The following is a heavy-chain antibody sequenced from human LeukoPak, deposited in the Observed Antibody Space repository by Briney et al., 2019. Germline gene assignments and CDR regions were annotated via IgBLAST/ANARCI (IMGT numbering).Heavy chain of an antibody. CDR2: IYYSGST. CDR3: ARIRYIAAAGLDY. CDR1: GGSISSSSYY. J-gene: IGHJ4*02. V-gene: IGHV4-39*01. D-gene: IGHD6-13*01. Sequence: SETLSLTCTVSGGSISSSSYYWGWIRQPPGKGLEWIGSIYYSGSTYYNPSLKSRVTISVDTSKSQFSLKLSSVTAADTAVYYCARIRYIAAAGLDYWGQGTLVTVSS.